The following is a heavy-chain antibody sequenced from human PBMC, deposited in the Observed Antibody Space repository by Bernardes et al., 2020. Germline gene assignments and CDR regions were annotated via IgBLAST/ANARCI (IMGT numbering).Heavy chain of an antibody. D-gene: IGHD3-16*01. CDR3: ARLGGWY. J-gene: IGHJ4*02. V-gene: IGHV3-7*02. CDR2: INKDGSET. Sequence: GGSLRLSCAASGFTFSDYWFSWVRQAPGKGLEWVANINKDGSETFYVDSVKGRFTISRDNAKNSVYLQMISLRAEDTAVYYCARLGGWYWGLGTLVTVSS. CDR1: GFTFSDYW.